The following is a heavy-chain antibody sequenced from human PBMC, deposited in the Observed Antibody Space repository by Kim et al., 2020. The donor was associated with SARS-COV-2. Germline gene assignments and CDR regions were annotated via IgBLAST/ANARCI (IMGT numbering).Heavy chain of an antibody. J-gene: IGHJ4*02. V-gene: IGHV3-30*09. CDR1: GFTFSSYA. Sequence: GGSLRLSCAASGFTFSSYAMHWVRQAPGKGLEWVAVISYDGSNKYYADSVKGRFAISRDNSKNTLYLQMNSLRAEDTAVYYCARDLDYWGQGTLVTVSS. CDR2: ISYDGSNK. CDR3: ARDLDY.